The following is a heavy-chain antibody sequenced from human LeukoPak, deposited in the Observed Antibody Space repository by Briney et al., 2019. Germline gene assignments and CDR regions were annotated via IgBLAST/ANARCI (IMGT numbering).Heavy chain of an antibody. CDR2: IIPILGIA. D-gene: IGHD3-10*01. CDR1: GGTFSSYA. CDR3: ARDKFDGSGSYYYYYYGMDV. V-gene: IGHV1-69*04. J-gene: IGHJ6*02. Sequence: SVKVSCKAPGGTFSSYAISWVRQAPGQGLEWMGRIIPILGIANYAQKFQGRVTITADKSTSTAYMELSSLRSEDTAVYYCARDKFDGSGSYYYYYYGMDVWGQGTTVTVSS.